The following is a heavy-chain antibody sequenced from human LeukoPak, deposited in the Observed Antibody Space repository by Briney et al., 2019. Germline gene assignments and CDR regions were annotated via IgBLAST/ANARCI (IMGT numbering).Heavy chain of an antibody. CDR2: INPYSGDT. Sequence: ASVKVSCKASGYTFTGYHIHWVRQAPGQGLEWMGRINPYSGDTNFAQKFQGRVTMTRDTSITTAYMDLSSLTPDDRAVYFCARDQGSLTRSWYTGYWGQGTQVTVSS. J-gene: IGHJ4*02. V-gene: IGHV1-2*06. CDR3: ARDQGSLTRSWYTGY. D-gene: IGHD2-2*02. CDR1: GYTFTGYH.